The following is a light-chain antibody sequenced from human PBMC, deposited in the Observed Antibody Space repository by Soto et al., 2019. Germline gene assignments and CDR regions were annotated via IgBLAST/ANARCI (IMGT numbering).Light chain of an antibody. CDR3: SSYTGSSTPWV. CDR1: SSDVGAYNY. V-gene: IGLV2-14*01. CDR2: GVS. J-gene: IGLJ3*02. Sequence: QSALTQPASVSGSPGQSITISCTGTSSDVGAYNYVSWYQQHPGKAPKLMISGVSNRPSGVSNRFSGSKSGNTASLTISGLQADDEADYYCSSYTGSSTPWVFGGGTQLIVL.